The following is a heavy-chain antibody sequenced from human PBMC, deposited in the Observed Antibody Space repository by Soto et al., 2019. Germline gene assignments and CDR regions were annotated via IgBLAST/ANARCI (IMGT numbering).Heavy chain of an antibody. CDR1: GGSFSDTY. CDR3: ARGRWFDP. Sequence: SETLSLTCAVYGGSFSDTYWNWFRQPPGKGLEWIGEINHNTNTIYNPSLTSRVTISVDTSKNHFSLKLTSVTAADTAVYYCARGRWFDPWGQGTLVTVSS. J-gene: IGHJ5*02. V-gene: IGHV4-34*01. CDR2: INHNTNT.